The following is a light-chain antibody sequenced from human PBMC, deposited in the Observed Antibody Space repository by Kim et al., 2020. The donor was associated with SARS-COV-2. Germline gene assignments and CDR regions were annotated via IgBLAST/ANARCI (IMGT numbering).Light chain of an antibody. Sequence: QTATLTCTGNKNNVGNYGAAWLQQHQGHPPTLLSYTTNNRPAAISERFSASRSGNTASLTISGLQPEDEADYYCSAWDSSLNAWVFGGGTQLTVL. CDR3: SAWDSSLNAWV. J-gene: IGLJ3*02. CDR1: KNNVGNYG. V-gene: IGLV10-54*04. CDR2: TTN.